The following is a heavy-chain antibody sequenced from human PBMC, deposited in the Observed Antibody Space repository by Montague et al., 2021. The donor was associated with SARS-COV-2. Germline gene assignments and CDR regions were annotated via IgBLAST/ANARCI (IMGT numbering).Heavy chain of an antibody. CDR3: AKAIWHLDV. CDR2: IYTGGYV. CDR1: GDSISRYY. J-gene: IGHJ2*01. V-gene: IGHV4-4*07. Sequence: SETLSLTCSVSGDSISRYYWSWIRQSDGEGLEWIGRIYTGGYVDXNPALQSRVSMSVDTSKSQVSLNVTSVTAADTAVYYCAKAIWHLDVWGRGILVTVSS.